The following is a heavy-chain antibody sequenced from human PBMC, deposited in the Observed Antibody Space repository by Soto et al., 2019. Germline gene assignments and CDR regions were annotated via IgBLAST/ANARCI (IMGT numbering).Heavy chain of an antibody. Sequence: SETLSLTCTVSGGSISSGGYYWSWIRQHPGKGLEWIGYIYYSGSTYYNPSLKSRVTISVDTSKNQFSLKLSSVTAADTAVYYCARERGSGWLNYFDYWGQGTLVTVSS. D-gene: IGHD6-19*01. CDR3: ARERGSGWLNYFDY. CDR2: IYYSGST. J-gene: IGHJ4*02. V-gene: IGHV4-31*03. CDR1: GGSISSGGYY.